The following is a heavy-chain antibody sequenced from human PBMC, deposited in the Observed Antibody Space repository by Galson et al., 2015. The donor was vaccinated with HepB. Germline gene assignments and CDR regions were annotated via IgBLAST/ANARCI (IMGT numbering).Heavy chain of an antibody. D-gene: IGHD3-22*01. V-gene: IGHV4-61*02. CDR3: ARDGGYSLGYYYYHMDV. CDR2: VSTSGNT. CDR1: RGSITSGTYY. Sequence: TLSLTCTVSRGSITSGTYYWSWIRQPAGQGLEWVGRVSTSGNTNYNPSLKSRLTMSIDTSKNQFSLKLTSVAAADTAVYYCARDGGYSLGYYYYHMDVWGKGTTVTVSS. J-gene: IGHJ6*03.